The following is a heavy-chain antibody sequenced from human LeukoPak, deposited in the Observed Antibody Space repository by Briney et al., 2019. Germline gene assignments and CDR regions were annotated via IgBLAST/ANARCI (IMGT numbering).Heavy chain of an antibody. CDR1: GVTLSNSV. J-gene: IGHJ3*01. CDR2: ISGYRYSN. V-gene: IGHV3-30*09. D-gene: IGHD6-19*01. CDR3: AREEDSSGRCAAFPL. Sequence: GGSLRLSCAVSGVTLSNSVMHWGRQAPEKGLEWGAAISGYRYSNYYGESVKPRFAISRDTSTNTLYVHMNSLQPEDTAMYYCAREEDSSGRCAAFPLWGQGTMVTVCS.